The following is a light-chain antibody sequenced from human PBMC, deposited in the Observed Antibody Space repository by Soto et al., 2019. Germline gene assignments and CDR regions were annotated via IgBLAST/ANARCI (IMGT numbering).Light chain of an antibody. CDR1: QSVSSSY. CDR3: QQYGAPPYY. CDR2: GAS. V-gene: IGKV3-20*01. J-gene: IGKJ2*01. Sequence: EVVLTQSPGMLSLSPGERATLSCRASQSVSSSYLGWYQQRPGQAPRLLMYGASRRATGIPDRFSGSGSGTDFTLTISRLEPEDFAVYYCQQYGAPPYYFVQGTKLEIK.